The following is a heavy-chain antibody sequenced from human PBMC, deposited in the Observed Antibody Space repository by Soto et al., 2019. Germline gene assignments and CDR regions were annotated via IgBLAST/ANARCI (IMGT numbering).Heavy chain of an antibody. CDR3: AAESYDFWSGYYYTGYGMDV. J-gene: IGHJ6*02. V-gene: IGHV1-58*01. Sequence: SVKVSCKGSGFTFTSSAVQWVRQARGQRLEWIGWIVVGSGNTNYAQKFQERVTITRDMSTSTAYMELSSLRSEDTAVYYCAAESYDFWSGYYYTGYGMDVWGQGTTVTVSS. D-gene: IGHD3-3*01. CDR1: GFTFTSSA. CDR2: IVVGSGNT.